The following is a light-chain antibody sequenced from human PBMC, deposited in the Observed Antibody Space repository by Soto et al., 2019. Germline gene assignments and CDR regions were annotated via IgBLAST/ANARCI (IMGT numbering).Light chain of an antibody. CDR1: QSVSSDY. J-gene: IGKJ1*01. V-gene: IGKV3-20*01. CDR2: AAS. Sequence: VLTQSPGTLSLSPGERATLSCRASQSVSSDYLAWYQQRPGQAPRLLIFAASTRATGIPDRFSGGGSETDFTLTISRLEHEDSAVYYCQQYGLSRTFGQGTKVEVK. CDR3: QQYGLSRT.